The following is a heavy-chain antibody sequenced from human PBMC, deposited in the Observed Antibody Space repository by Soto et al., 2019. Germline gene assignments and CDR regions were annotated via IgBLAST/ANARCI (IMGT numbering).Heavy chain of an antibody. V-gene: IGHV4-4*07. CDR1: GGSISSYY. Sequence: SETLSLTCTVSGGSISSYYWSWIRQPAGKGLEWIGRIYTSGSTNYNPSLKSRVTMSVDTSKNQFSLKLSSVTAADTAVYYCARGIYYGANSDSAFDIWGRGTMVTVS. CDR3: ARGIYYGANSDSAFDI. J-gene: IGHJ3*02. CDR2: IYTSGST. D-gene: IGHD4-17*01.